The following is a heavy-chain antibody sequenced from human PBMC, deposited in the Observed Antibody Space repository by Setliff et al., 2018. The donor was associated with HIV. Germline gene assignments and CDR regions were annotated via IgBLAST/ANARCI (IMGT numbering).Heavy chain of an antibody. V-gene: IGHV4-4*07. CDR3: ARDKSYYGSGSHKAFDP. CDR2: IYTSGST. D-gene: IGHD3-10*01. J-gene: IGHJ5*02. Sequence: SETLSLTCTVSGGSSSSYYWSWIRQPAGKGLEWIGRIYTSGSTNYNPSLKSRVTMAVDTPKNQFSLKLSSVTAADTAVYYCARDKSYYGSGSHKAFDPWGQGTLVTVSS. CDR1: GGSSSSYY.